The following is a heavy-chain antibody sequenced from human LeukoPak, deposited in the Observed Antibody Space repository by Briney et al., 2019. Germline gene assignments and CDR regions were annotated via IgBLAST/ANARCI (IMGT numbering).Heavy chain of an antibody. V-gene: IGHV1-69*13. CDR3: ARGLAPAAILGQPRTYYYYYYGMDV. D-gene: IGHD2-2*02. Sequence: SVKVSCKASGGTFSSYAISWERQAPGQGLEWMGGIIPIFGTANYAQKFQGRVTITADESTSTAYMELSSLRSEDTAVYYCARGLAPAAILGQPRTYYYYYYGMDVWGQGTTVTVSS. CDR1: GGTFSSYA. J-gene: IGHJ6*02. CDR2: IIPIFGTA.